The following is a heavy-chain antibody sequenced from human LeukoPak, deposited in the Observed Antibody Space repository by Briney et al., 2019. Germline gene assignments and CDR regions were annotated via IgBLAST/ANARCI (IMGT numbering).Heavy chain of an antibody. CDR2: IIPIFGTA. V-gene: IGHV1-69*13. Sequence: ASEKVSCKASGGTFSSYAISWVRQAPGQGLEWMGGIIPIFGTANYAQKFQGRVTITADESTSTAYMELSSLRSEDTAVYYCAREGPSYCSSTSCYGANYYYMDVWGKGTTVTVSS. CDR1: GGTFSSYA. J-gene: IGHJ6*03. CDR3: AREGPSYCSSTSCYGANYYYMDV. D-gene: IGHD2-2*01.